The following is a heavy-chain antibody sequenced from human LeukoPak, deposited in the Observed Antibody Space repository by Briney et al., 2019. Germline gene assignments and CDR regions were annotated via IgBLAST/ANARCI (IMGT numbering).Heavy chain of an antibody. CDR2: ISDNKHYI. V-gene: IGHV3-21*01. CDR3: ARDLILADNGGSSAHDY. D-gene: IGHD2-15*01. CDR1: GFSFSTYN. J-gene: IGHJ4*02. Sequence: GSLRLSCAASGFSFSTYNMNWVRQAPGKGLEWVSSISDNKHYIYYADSVKGRFTVSRDNAKNSLYLQMSGLRAEDTAVYYCARDLILADNGGSSAHDYWGQGTLVTVSS.